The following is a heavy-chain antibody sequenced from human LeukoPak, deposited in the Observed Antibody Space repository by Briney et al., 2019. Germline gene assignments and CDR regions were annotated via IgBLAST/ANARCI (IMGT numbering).Heavy chain of an antibody. D-gene: IGHD1-20*01. CDR3: ARPLSGTTDFDY. Sequence: GGSLRLSCAASGFTFSSYTMNWVRQAPGKGLEWVSLISSSSSYIFYADSVKGRFTISRDNAKKSLYLQMNSLRAEDTAMYYCARPLSGTTDFDYWGQGTLVTVSS. J-gene: IGHJ4*02. CDR1: GFTFSSYT. CDR2: ISSSSSYI. V-gene: IGHV3-21*01.